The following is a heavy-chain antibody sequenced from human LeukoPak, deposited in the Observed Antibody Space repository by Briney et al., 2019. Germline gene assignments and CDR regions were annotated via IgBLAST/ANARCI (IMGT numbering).Heavy chain of an antibody. CDR3: ARGYSSSWESRLGFGY. J-gene: IGHJ4*02. CDR2: IIPIFGTA. Sequence: GASVKVSCKASGGTFISYAISWVRQAPGQGLEWMGGIIPIFGTANYAQKFQGRVTITADESTSTAYMELSSLRSEDTAVYYCARGYSSSWESRLGFGYRGQGTLVTVSS. D-gene: IGHD6-13*01. CDR1: GGTFISYA. V-gene: IGHV1-69*13.